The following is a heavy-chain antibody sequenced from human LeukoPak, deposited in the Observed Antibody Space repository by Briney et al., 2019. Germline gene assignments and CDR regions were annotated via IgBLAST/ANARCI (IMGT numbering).Heavy chain of an antibody. CDR1: GGTFSSYA. J-gene: IGHJ4*02. CDR2: IIPIFGTA. Sequence: ASVKVSCKASGGTFSSYAISWVRQAPGQGLEWMGGIIPIFGTANYAQKFQGRVTITADESTSTAYMELNSLRSEDTAVYYCASVVGFGELLPFDYWGQGTLVTVSS. V-gene: IGHV1-69*13. D-gene: IGHD3-10*01. CDR3: ASVVGFGELLPFDY.